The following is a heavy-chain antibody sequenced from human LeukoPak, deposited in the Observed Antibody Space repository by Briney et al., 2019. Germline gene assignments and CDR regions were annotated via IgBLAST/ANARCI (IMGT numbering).Heavy chain of an antibody. V-gene: IGHV1-24*01. CDR3: ATQAYIAAASGPLIGIAFDI. CDR1: GYTLTELS. D-gene: IGHD6-13*01. J-gene: IGHJ3*02. CDR2: FDPEDGET. Sequence: ASVKVSCKVSGYTLTELSMHWVRQAPGKGLEWMGGFDPEDGETIYAQKFQGRVTMTEDTSTDTAYMELSSLRSEDTAVYYCATQAYIAAASGPLIGIAFDIWGQGTMVTVSS.